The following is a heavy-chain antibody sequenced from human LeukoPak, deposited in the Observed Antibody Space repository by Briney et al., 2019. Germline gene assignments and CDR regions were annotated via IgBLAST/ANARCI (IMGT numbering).Heavy chain of an antibody. V-gene: IGHV3-23*01. CDR1: GFIFANYA. J-gene: IGHJ4*02. Sequence: GGSLRLSCTTSGFIFANYAMAWVRQSPGKGLEWVSTISASGADTYYADSVRGRFTISRDNSRHALYLQLTRLRADDTAFYYCPKPLLTPGNWGPGTLVTVSS. CDR3: PKPLLTPGN. CDR2: ISASGADT. D-gene: IGHD4-23*01.